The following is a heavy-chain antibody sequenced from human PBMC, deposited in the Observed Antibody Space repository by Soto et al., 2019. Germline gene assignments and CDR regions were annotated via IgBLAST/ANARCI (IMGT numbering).Heavy chain of an antibody. V-gene: IGHV3-66*01. CDR3: ARERIAVAGTGWQNPFDP. J-gene: IGHJ5*02. Sequence: RGSLRLSCAASGSPVSSNYMSWVRQAPGKGLEWVSVIYSGGSTYYADSVKGRFTISRDNSKNTLYLQMNSLRAEDTAVYYCARERIAVAGTGWQNPFDPWGQGTLVTVSS. CDR1: GSPVSSNY. CDR2: IYSGGST. D-gene: IGHD6-19*01.